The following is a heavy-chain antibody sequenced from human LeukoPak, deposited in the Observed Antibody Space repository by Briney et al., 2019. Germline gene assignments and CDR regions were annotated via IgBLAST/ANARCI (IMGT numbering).Heavy chain of an antibody. J-gene: IGHJ4*02. CDR2: INPSSGGT. CDR3: ARADCGGDCYLIDY. Sequence: ASVKVSCKASGYTFTGYYMHWVRQAPGQGLEWMGWINPSSGGTNYAQKFQGWVTMTRDTSISTAYMELSRLRSDDTAVYYCARADCGGDCYLIDYWGQGTLVTVSS. D-gene: IGHD2-21*02. CDR1: GYTFTGYY. V-gene: IGHV1-2*04.